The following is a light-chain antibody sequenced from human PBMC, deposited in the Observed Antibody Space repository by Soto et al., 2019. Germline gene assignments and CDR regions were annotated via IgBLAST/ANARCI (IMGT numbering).Light chain of an antibody. Sequence: QSALTQPASVSGSSGRSITISCTGTSSDVGRYNFVSWYQQHPGNAPKLLIYAVSDRPSGVSTRFSGSKSGNTASLAISGLQAEDEALYYCSSFSSRSTQVFGTGTKLTVL. CDR1: SSDVGRYNF. J-gene: IGLJ1*01. CDR2: AVS. CDR3: SSFSSRSTQV. V-gene: IGLV2-14*03.